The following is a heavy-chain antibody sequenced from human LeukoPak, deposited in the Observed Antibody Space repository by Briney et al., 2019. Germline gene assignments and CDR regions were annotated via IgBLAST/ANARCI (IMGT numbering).Heavy chain of an antibody. CDR2: IIPIFGTA. Sequence: SVKVSCKASGGTFSSYAISWVRQAPGQGLEWMGGIIPIFGTANYAQKFQGRVTITTDESTSTAYMELSSLRSEDTAVYYCARDKIEYSSSAEGALDDYWGQGTLVTVSS. CDR3: ARDKIEYSSSAEGALDDY. V-gene: IGHV1-69*05. CDR1: GGTFSSYA. D-gene: IGHD6-6*01. J-gene: IGHJ4*02.